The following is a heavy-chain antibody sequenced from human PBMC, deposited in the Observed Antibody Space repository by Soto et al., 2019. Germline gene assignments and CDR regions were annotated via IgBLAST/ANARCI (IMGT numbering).Heavy chain of an antibody. V-gene: IGHV3-23*01. Sequence: GGSLRLSCAASGFTFSNYAMSWVRQAPGKGLEWVLAISGSGGSTYYADSVKGRFTLSRDNSKNTLFLQMNSLRAEDTAVYYCAKPQDSSGWYPSGMDVWGQGTTVTVSS. CDR2: ISGSGGST. CDR1: GFTFSNYA. D-gene: IGHD6-19*01. CDR3: AKPQDSSGWYPSGMDV. J-gene: IGHJ6*02.